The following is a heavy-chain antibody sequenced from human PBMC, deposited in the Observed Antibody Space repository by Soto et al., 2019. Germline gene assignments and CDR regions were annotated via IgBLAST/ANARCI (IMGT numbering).Heavy chain of an antibody. J-gene: IGHJ6*02. Sequence: QVLLVQSGAEVKKPGSSVKVSCKASGGTFSSYTISWVRQAPGQGLEWMGRIIPILGIANYAQKFQGRVTITADKSTSTAYMELSSLRSEDTAVYYCARGSGSYYYYYYGMDVWGQGTTVTVSS. V-gene: IGHV1-69*02. CDR2: IIPILGIA. D-gene: IGHD1-26*01. CDR3: ARGSGSYYYYYYGMDV. CDR1: GGTFSSYT.